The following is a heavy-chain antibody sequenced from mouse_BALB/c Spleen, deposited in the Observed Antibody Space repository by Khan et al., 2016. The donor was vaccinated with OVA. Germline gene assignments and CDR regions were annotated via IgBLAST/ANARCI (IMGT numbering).Heavy chain of an antibody. CDR1: GFTFSTFA. J-gene: IGHJ3*01. Sequence: EVELVESGGGLVKPGGSLKLSCAASGFTFSTFAMSWVRQTPEKRLEWVATISSDGDYTYYPDIVTGRFTISRDNAKNTLYLQMRSLKSEDTAMYYCADYPYGNFAYWGQGTLVTVSA. D-gene: IGHD2-1*01. CDR3: ADYPYGNFAY. V-gene: IGHV5-9-3*01. CDR2: ISSDGDYT.